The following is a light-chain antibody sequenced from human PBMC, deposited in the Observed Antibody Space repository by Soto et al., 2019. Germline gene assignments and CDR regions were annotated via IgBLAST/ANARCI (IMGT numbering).Light chain of an antibody. V-gene: IGKV3-20*01. Sequence: EIVLTQSPGTLSLSPGERATLSCRASQSVSSSYLAWYQQKPGQAPRLLIYGASSRATGIPDRFSGSGSGTDFPRTISRLEPEDFAVYYCRQYDSAPLTFGGGTKVEIK. CDR1: QSVSSSY. CDR2: GAS. CDR3: RQYDSAPLT. J-gene: IGKJ4*01.